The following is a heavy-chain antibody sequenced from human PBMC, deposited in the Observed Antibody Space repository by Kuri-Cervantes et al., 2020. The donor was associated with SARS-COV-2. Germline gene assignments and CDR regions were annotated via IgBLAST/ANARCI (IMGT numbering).Heavy chain of an antibody. CDR1: GLTFSNAW. CDR3: ARDSWDISGYFTY. Sequence: RESLRLACVASGLTFSNAWMSWVRQAPGKGLEWVGRIKSKTDGGTTDYAAAVKGRFTIPRDDSKNTLYLQMNSLTADDTAVYYCARDSWDISGYFTYWGQGTRVTVSS. D-gene: IGHD3-22*01. J-gene: IGHJ4*02. V-gene: IGHV3-15*01. CDR2: IKSKTDGGTT.